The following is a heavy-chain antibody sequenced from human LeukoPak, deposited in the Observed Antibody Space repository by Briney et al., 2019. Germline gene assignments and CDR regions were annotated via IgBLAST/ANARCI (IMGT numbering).Heavy chain of an antibody. CDR3: ARDSVYSGSSLDY. CDR1: GDSISSGGYS. J-gene: IGHJ4*02. Sequence: SETLSLTCAVSGDSISSGGYSWSWIRQPPGKGLEWIGYIYYSGSTYYNPSLKSRVTISVDTSKNQFSLKLSSVTAADTAVYYCARDSVYSGSSLDYWGQGALVTVSS. D-gene: IGHD1-26*01. CDR2: IYYSGST. V-gene: IGHV4-30-4*07.